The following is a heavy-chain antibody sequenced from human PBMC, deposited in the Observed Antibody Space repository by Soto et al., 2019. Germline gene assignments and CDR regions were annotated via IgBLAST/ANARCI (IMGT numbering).Heavy chain of an antibody. D-gene: IGHD2-2*01. V-gene: IGHV3-30*18. J-gene: IGHJ6*02. CDR3: AKEGGQLLHYYYSGMDV. CDR2: ISYDGSNK. Sequence: QVQLVESGGGVVQPGRSLRLSCAASGFTFSSYGMHWVRQAPGKGLEWVAVISYDGSNKYYADSVKGRFTISRDNSKNTVYLQMNSLRAEDTAVYYCAKEGGQLLHYYYSGMDVWGQGTTVTVSS. CDR1: GFTFSSYG.